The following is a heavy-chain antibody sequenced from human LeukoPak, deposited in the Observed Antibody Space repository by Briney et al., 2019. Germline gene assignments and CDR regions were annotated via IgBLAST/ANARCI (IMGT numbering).Heavy chain of an antibody. D-gene: IGHD3-9*01. V-gene: IGHV3-73*01. Sequence: GGSLRLSCAASGFTFSGSAMHWVRQASGKGLEWVGRIRSKANSYATAYAASVKGRFTISRDDSKNTAYLQMNSLKPEDTAVYYCARWASYYDILTGYLTSFYFDYWGQGTLVTVSS. CDR3: ARWASYYDILTGYLTSFYFDY. CDR2: IRSKANSYAT. J-gene: IGHJ4*02. CDR1: GFTFSGSA.